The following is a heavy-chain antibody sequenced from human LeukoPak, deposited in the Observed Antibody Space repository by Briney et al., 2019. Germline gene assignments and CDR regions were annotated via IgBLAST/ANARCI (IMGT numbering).Heavy chain of an antibody. V-gene: IGHV4-39*01. D-gene: IGHD6-13*01. CDR3: ARLVAAAGSVTIDY. J-gene: IGHJ4*02. CDR2: IYYSGGT. CDR1: GGSISSSSYY. Sequence: SETLSLTCTVSGGSISSSSYYWGWIRQPPGKGLEWIGSIYYSGGTYYNPSLKSRVTISVDTSKNQFSLKLSSVTAADTAVYYCARLVAAAGSVTIDYWGQGTLVTVSS.